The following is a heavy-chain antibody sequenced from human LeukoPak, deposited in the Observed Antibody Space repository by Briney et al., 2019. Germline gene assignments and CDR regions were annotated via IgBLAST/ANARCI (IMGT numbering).Heavy chain of an antibody. CDR3: ARDTRGASAFDI. Sequence: ASVKVSCKASGYTFTGYYMHWVRQAPGQGPEWMGWINPNSGGTNYAQKFQGRVTMTRDTSISTAYMELSRLRSDDTAVYYCARDTRGASAFDIWGQGTMVTVSS. D-gene: IGHD1-26*01. V-gene: IGHV1-2*02. CDR1: GYTFTGYY. CDR2: INPNSGGT. J-gene: IGHJ3*02.